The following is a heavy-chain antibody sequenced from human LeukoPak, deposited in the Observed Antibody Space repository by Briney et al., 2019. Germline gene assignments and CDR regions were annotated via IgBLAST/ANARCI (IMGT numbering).Heavy chain of an antibody. V-gene: IGHV3-7*05. CDR2: IKQDGSEK. Sequence: PGGSLRLSCAASAFTLSNYWMSWVRQAPGKGLEWVANIKQDGSEKYYVDSVEGRFTISRDNSKNSLDLQMNSLRAEDTAVYYCARDRGYSYGSFDYWGQGTLVTVSS. CDR3: ARDRGYSYGSFDY. D-gene: IGHD5-18*01. CDR1: AFTLSNYW. J-gene: IGHJ4*02.